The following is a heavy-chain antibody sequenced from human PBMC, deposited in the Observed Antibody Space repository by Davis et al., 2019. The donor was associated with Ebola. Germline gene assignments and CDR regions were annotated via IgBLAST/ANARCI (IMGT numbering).Heavy chain of an antibody. Sequence: PGGSLRLSCAASRFTFSIYSMNWVRQAPGKGLEWVSVIYSGGSTYYADSVKGRFTISRDNSKNTLYLQMNSLRAEDTAVYYCARGAYGDYFWYWGQGTLVTVSS. V-gene: IGHV3-53*01. J-gene: IGHJ4*02. CDR3: ARGAYGDYFWY. CDR1: RFTFSIYS. D-gene: IGHD4-17*01. CDR2: IYSGGST.